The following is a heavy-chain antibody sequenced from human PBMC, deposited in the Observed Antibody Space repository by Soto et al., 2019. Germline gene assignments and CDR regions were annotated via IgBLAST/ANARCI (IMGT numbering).Heavy chain of an antibody. J-gene: IGHJ6*02. CDR3: ATHGPPPCYHYGLDV. V-gene: IGHV1-18*01. Sequence: QGQLVQSGGEVKKSGASVKVSCKASGYTFSRYGISWVRQAPGQGLERMGWISGYNGDTNYAQKFQGRVTMTIDPSTPPAYLQLRSLPSEDTAVYYCATHGPPPCYHYGLDVWGQGTTVTVSS. CDR2: ISGYNGDT. CDR1: GYTFSRYG.